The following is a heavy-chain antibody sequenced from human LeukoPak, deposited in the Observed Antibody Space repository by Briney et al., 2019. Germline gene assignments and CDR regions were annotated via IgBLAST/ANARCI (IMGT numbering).Heavy chain of an antibody. CDR1: GFTFSSYA. Sequence: GGSLRLSCAASGFTFSSYAMHWVRQAPGKGLEWVAVISYDGSNKYYADSVKGRFTISRDNSKNTLYLQMNSLRAEDTAVYYCAKTLYGSGYSDAFDIWGQGTMVTVSS. D-gene: IGHD3-22*01. CDR3: AKTLYGSGYSDAFDI. V-gene: IGHV3-30-3*02. CDR2: ISYDGSNK. J-gene: IGHJ3*02.